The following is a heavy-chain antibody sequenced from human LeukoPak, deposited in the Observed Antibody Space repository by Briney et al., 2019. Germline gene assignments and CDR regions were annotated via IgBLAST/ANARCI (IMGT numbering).Heavy chain of an antibody. Sequence: PGGSLRLSCAASGFTFSSYEMNWVRQAPGKGLEWVSYISSSGGTKDYADSVKGRFTISRDSSKNTLYLQMNSLRAEDTAVYYCAKKDSGSPIRGAFDIWGQGTMVTVSS. CDR1: GFTFSSYE. D-gene: IGHD3-10*01. CDR3: AKKDSGSPIRGAFDI. J-gene: IGHJ3*02. V-gene: IGHV3-48*03. CDR2: ISSSGGTK.